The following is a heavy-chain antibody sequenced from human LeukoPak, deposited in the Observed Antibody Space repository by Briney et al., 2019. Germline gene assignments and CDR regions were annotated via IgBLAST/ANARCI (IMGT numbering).Heavy chain of an antibody. J-gene: IGHJ6*02. CDR1: GFTFSNAW. CDR3: AKVGYGDYYYYGMDV. D-gene: IGHD4-17*01. Sequence: GGSLRLSCAASGFTFSNAWMSWVRQAPGKGLEWVSAISGSGGSTYYADSVKGRFTISRDNSKNTLYLQMNSLRAEDTAVYYCAKVGYGDYYYYGMDVWGQGTTVTVSS. CDR2: ISGSGGST. V-gene: IGHV3-23*01.